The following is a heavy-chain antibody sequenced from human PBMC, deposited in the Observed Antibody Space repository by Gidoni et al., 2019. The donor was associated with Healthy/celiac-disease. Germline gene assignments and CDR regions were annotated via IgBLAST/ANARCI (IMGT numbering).Heavy chain of an antibody. CDR2: IYYSGST. J-gene: IGHJ3*02. CDR3: ARDALSSSWFSRAFDI. Sequence: QVQLQESGPGLVKPSETLSLTCTVSGGSISLYYWSWIRQPPGKGLEWIGYIYYSGSTNYNPSLKSRVTISVDTSKNQFSLKLSSVTAADTAVYYCARDALSSSWFSRAFDIWGQGTMVTVSS. CDR1: GGSISLYY. V-gene: IGHV4-59*01. D-gene: IGHD6-13*01.